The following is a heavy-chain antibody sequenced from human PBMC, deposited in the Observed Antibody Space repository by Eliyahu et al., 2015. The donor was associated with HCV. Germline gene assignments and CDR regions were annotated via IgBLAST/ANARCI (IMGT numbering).Heavy chain of an antibody. Sequence: QVQLQQWGAGLLKPSETLSLTCAVYGGSFSGYYWSWIRQPPGKGLEWIGEINHSGSTNYNPSLKSRVTISVDTSKNQFSLKLSSVTAADTAVYYCARGGGRRWYFQHWGQGTLVTVSS. V-gene: IGHV4-34*01. CDR3: ARGGGRRWYFQH. CDR2: INHSGST. CDR1: GGSFSGYY. D-gene: IGHD3-10*01. J-gene: IGHJ1*01.